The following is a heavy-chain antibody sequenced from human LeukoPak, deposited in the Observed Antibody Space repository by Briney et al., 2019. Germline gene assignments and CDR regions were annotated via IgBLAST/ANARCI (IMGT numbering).Heavy chain of an antibody. CDR3: ASRREVGATTSFDY. J-gene: IGHJ4*02. CDR2: IYHSGST. D-gene: IGHD1-26*01. Sequence: PSETLSLTCAVSGGSISSSNWWGWVRQPPGTGLEWIGEIYHSGSTNYNPSLKSRVTISVDKSKNQFSLKLSSVTAADTAVYYCASRREVGATTSFDYLGQGTLVTVSS. CDR1: GGSISSSNW. V-gene: IGHV4-4*02.